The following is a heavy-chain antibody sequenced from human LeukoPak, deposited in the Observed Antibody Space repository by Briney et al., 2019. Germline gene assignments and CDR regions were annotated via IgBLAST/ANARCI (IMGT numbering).Heavy chain of an antibody. Sequence: PGGSLRLSCAASGFTFSSYSMNWVRQAPGKGLEWVSSISSSSSYIYYADSVKGRFTISRDNAKNSLHLQMNSLRAEDTAVYYCARGSYDFWSGYYPNDYWGQGTLVTVSS. V-gene: IGHV3-21*04. D-gene: IGHD3-3*01. J-gene: IGHJ4*02. CDR2: ISSSSSYI. CDR3: ARGSYDFWSGYYPNDY. CDR1: GFTFSSYS.